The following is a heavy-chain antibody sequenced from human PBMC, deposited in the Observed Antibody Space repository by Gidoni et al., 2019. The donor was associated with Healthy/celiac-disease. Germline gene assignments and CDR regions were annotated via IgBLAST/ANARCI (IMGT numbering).Heavy chain of an antibody. V-gene: IGHV3-7*01. D-gene: IGHD3-3*01. CDR1: GFTFSSYW. CDR2: IKQDGSEK. CDR3: ARQPPVLR. J-gene: IGHJ4*02. Sequence: EVQLVESGGGLVQPGGSLRLSCAASGFTFSSYWVSWVRQAPGKGLEWVANIKQDGSEKYYVDSVKGRFTISRDNAKNSLYLQMNSLRAEDTAVYYCARQPPVLRWGQGTLVTVSS.